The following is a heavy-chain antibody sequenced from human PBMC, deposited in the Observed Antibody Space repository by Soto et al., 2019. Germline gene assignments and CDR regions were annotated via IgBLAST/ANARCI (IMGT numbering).Heavy chain of an antibody. V-gene: IGHV3-66*01. CDR3: FDY. J-gene: IGHJ4*02. Sequence: GGSLRLSCAASGFTVSSKSMSWVRQAPGKGLEWVSAIYSGGGTYYADSVRGRFTVSRDSSKNTLFLQMNSLRAEDTAVYYYFDYWGQGTLVTVSS. CDR2: IYSGGGT. CDR1: GFTVSSKS.